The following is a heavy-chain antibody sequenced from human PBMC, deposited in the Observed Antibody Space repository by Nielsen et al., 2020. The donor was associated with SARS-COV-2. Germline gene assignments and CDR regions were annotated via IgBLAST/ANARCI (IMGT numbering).Heavy chain of an antibody. CDR1: GFTFSRYA. D-gene: IGHD2-15*01. Sequence: GESLKISCAASGFTFSRYAMSWVRQAPGKGLEWVSAISASGGSTYYAESVKGRFTISRDNSKNTLYLQMNSLRVEDTAAYYCAKGWYYYYYMDVWGKGTTVTVSS. V-gene: IGHV3-23*01. CDR3: AKGWYYYYYMDV. CDR2: ISASGGST. J-gene: IGHJ6*03.